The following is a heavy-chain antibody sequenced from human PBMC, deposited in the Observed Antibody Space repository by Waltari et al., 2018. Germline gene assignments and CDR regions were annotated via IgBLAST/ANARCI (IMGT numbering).Heavy chain of an antibody. Sequence: GGLVQPGGSLRLSCAASGFTFSSYWMSWVRQAPGKGLEWVANIKQDGSEKYYVDSVKGRFTISRDNAKNSLYLQMNSLRAEDTAVYYCARDGGGSYYAGFGYWGQGTLVTVSS. V-gene: IGHV3-7*01. CDR2: IKQDGSEK. D-gene: IGHD1-26*01. CDR1: GFTFSSYW. J-gene: IGHJ4*02. CDR3: ARDGGGSYYAGFGY.